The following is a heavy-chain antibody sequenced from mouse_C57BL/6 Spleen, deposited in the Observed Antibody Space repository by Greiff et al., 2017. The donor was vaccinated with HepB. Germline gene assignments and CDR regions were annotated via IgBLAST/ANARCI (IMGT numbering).Heavy chain of an antibody. V-gene: IGHV1-69*01. J-gene: IGHJ4*01. CDR2: IDPSDSYT. CDR3: ARSRSNYVYYYAMDY. CDR1: GYTFTSYW. D-gene: IGHD2-5*01. Sequence: QVQLQQPGAELVMPGASVKLSCKASGYTFTSYWMHWVKQRPGQGLEWIGEIDPSDSYTNYNQKFKGKSTLTVDKSSSTAYMQLSSLTSEDSAVYYCARSRSNYVYYYAMDYWGQGTSVTVSS.